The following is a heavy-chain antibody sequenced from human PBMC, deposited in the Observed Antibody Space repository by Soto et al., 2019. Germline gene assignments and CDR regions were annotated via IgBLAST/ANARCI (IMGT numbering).Heavy chain of an antibody. D-gene: IGHD3-22*01. CDR2: INPSGGST. CDR1: GYTFTSYY. V-gene: IGHV1-46*01. J-gene: IGHJ4*02. CDR3: ARNGGDSSGYYGIDY. Sequence: ASVKVSCKASGYTFTSYYMHWVRQATGQGLEWMGIINPSGGSTSYAQKFQGRVTMIRDTSTSTVYMELSSLRSEDRAVYYCARNGGDSSGYYGIDYWRQGTLVTVAS.